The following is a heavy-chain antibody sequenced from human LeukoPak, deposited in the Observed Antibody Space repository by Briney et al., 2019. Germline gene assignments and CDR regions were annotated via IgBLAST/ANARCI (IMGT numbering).Heavy chain of an antibody. CDR2: IKLDGSEK. D-gene: IGHD2-8*01. V-gene: IGHV3-7*01. J-gene: IGHJ4*02. CDR1: GFTFSSYW. CDR3: VRAYELRYYFDY. Sequence: GGSLRLSCAASGFTFSSYWMSWVRQAPGKGLEWVANIKLDGSEKHYVDSVKGRFTISRDNAKNSLYLQMNSLRAEDTAVYYCVRAYELRYYFDYWGQGTLVTVSS.